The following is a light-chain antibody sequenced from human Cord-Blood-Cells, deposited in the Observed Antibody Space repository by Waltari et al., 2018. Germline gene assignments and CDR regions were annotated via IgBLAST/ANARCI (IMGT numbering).Light chain of an antibody. CDR2: EVS. J-gene: IGLJ2*01. V-gene: IGLV2-8*01. CDR3: SSYAGSNNLV. Sequence: QSALTQPPSASGSPGQSVTISCTGTSSDVGGYNYVSWYQHHPGKAPKLMIYEVSMRPSGVPDRFSGSKSGNTASLTVSGLQAEDEADYYCSSYAGSNNLVFGGVTKLTVL. CDR1: SSDVGGYNY.